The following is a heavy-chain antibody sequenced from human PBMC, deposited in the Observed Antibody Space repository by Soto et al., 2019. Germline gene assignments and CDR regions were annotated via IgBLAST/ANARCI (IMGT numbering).Heavy chain of an antibody. J-gene: IGHJ6*02. Sequence: GGSLRLSCAASGFTFSSYGMHWVRQAPGKGLEWVAVIWYDGSNKYYADSVKGRFTISRDNSKNTLYLQMNSLRAEDTAVYYCARRKGEVRGVISLYYYYGMDVWGQGTTVTVSS. CDR3: ARRKGEVRGVISLYYYYGMDV. D-gene: IGHD3-10*01. CDR2: IWYDGSNK. CDR1: GFTFSSYG. V-gene: IGHV3-33*01.